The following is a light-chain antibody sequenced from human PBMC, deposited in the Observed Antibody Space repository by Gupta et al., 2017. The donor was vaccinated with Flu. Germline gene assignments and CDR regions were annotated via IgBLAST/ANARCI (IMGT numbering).Light chain of an antibody. Sequence: GDTVTITCRARQGIRTYLAWYQQKPGKVPKLLIYGASTLQSGVPSRFSGSGSGTDFTLTIDSLQPEDVATYYCQKYSSALGTFGPGTKVEIK. CDR1: QGIRTY. CDR3: QKYSSALGT. V-gene: IGKV1-27*01. J-gene: IGKJ3*01. CDR2: GAS.